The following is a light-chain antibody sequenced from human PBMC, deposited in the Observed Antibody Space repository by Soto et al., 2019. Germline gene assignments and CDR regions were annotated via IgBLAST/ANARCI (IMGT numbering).Light chain of an antibody. Sequence: QSALTQPASVSGSPGQSITISCTGTSSDVGGYNYVSWYQQHPGKAPKLMIYDVSNRPSGVSNRFSGPKSGNTAFLTISGLQAEDEADYYCSSYTSSSTLVFGGGTKLTVL. V-gene: IGLV2-14*01. J-gene: IGLJ2*01. CDR2: DVS. CDR3: SSYTSSSTLV. CDR1: SSDVGGYNY.